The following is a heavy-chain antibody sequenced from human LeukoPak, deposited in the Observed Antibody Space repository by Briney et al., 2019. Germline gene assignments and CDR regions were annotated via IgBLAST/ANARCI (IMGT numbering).Heavy chain of an antibody. CDR2: IKSKTDGGTT. CDR1: GFTFSNAW. Sequence: GGSLRLSCAASGFTFSNAWMNWVRQAPGKGLEWVGRIKSKTDGGTTDYAAPVKGRFTISRDDSKNSLYLQSNSLKTEDTAVYYCTTDPAGYSYGPFDYWGQGTLVTVSS. D-gene: IGHD5-18*01. J-gene: IGHJ4*02. V-gene: IGHV3-15*07. CDR3: TTDPAGYSYGPFDY.